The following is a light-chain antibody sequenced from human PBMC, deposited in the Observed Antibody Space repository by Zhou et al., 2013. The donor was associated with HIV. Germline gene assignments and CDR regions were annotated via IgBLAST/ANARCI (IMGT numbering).Light chain of an antibody. CDR2: HVS. Sequence: DVVMPQTPLSLSVTPGQSASISCKSSRSLLYSDGKTYLYWYLQKPGQSPQLLIYHVSNRFSGVPDRFSGSGSGTDFTLKISRVEAEDVGVYYCMQSVQVPLTFGGGTKVEIK. J-gene: IGKJ4*01. V-gene: IGKV2D-29*02. CDR1: RSLLYSDGKTY. CDR3: MQSVQVPLT.